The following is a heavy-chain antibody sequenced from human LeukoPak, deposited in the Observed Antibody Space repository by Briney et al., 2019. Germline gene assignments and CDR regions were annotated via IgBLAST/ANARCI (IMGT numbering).Heavy chain of an antibody. Sequence: GASVKVSCKASGYTFTSYDINWVRQATGQGLEWMGWMNPNSGNTGYAQKFQGRVTITRNTSISTAYMELSSLRSEDTAVYYCARVRGSSSPYYYYYYYMDVWGKGTTVTVSS. CDR2: MNPNSGNT. CDR1: GYTFTSYD. D-gene: IGHD6-6*01. CDR3: ARVRGSSSPYYYYYYYMDV. J-gene: IGHJ6*03. V-gene: IGHV1-8*03.